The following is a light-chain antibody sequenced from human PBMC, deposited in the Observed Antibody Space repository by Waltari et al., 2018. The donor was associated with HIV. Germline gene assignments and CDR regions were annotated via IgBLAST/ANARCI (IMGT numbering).Light chain of an antibody. J-gene: IGKJ2*01. CDR1: QSVSSSY. V-gene: IGKV3-20*01. CDR3: QQYGTSSMYT. Sequence: EIELTQSPGTLSLSPGERATLSCRASQSVSSSYLAWYQQKPGQAPRLLIDGASSRATGIPDRFSGSGSGTDFTLTISRLEPEDFAVYYCQQYGTSSMYTFGQGTKLEIK. CDR2: GAS.